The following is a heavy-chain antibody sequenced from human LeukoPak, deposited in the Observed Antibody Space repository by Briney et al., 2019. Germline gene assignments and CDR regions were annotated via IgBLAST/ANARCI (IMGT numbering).Heavy chain of an antibody. CDR1: GYTFTDYY. Sequence: ASVKVSCKASGYTFTDYYMHWVRQAPGQGLEWMGWINPNSGGTNYAQKFQGRVTMTTDTSISTAYMEVSRLRSDDTAVYYCARVRIGQQLDKYYYYAMNVWGQGTTVTVSS. J-gene: IGHJ6*02. CDR3: ARVRIGQQLDKYYYYAMNV. D-gene: IGHD6-13*01. CDR2: INPNSGGT. V-gene: IGHV1-2*02.